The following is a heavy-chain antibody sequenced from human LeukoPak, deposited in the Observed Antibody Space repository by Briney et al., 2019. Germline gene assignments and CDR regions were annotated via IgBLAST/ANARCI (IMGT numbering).Heavy chain of an antibody. CDR2: INWNGGRT. D-gene: IGHD3-10*01. CDR1: GFTFDDYA. CDR3: ARDFFRGLYPGEY. V-gene: IGHV3-20*04. Sequence: GGSLRLSCAASGFTFDDYAVSWVRPAPGKGLEWVSGINWNGGRTGYADSVKGRFTISRDNAKNSLYLQMNSLRAEETALYYCARDFFRGLYPGEYWGQGSQVTVS. J-gene: IGHJ4*02.